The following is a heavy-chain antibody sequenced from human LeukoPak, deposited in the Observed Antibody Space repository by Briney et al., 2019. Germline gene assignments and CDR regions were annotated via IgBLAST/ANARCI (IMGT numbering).Heavy chain of an antibody. D-gene: IGHD3-3*01. CDR2: IWYDGSNK. CDR1: GFTFSSYG. Sequence: GGSLRLSCAASGFTFSSYGMHWVRQAPGKGLEWVAVIWYDGSNKYYADSVKGRFTISRDNSKNTLYLQMNSLRAEDTAVYYCAREELYYDFWSGYYRSYYFDYWGQGTLVTVSS. V-gene: IGHV3-33*01. CDR3: AREELYYDFWSGYYRSYYFDY. J-gene: IGHJ4*02.